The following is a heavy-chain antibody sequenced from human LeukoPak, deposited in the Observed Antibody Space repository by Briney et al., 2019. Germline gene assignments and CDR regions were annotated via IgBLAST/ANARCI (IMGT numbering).Heavy chain of an antibody. CDR3: ARGVDPYYFDY. V-gene: IGHV1-46*01. CDR1: GYILTSCY. J-gene: IGHJ4*02. Sequence: ASVKVSCKASGYILTSCYMHWVRQAPGQGLEWMGIINPSGGTTTYAQKFQGRVTVTRDTSTSTVYMELSSLRSEDTAVYYCARGVDPYYFDYWGQGTLVTVSS. D-gene: IGHD3-9*01. CDR2: INPSGGTT.